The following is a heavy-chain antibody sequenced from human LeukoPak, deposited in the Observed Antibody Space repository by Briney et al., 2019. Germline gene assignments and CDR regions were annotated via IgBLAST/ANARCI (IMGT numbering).Heavy chain of an antibody. Sequence: GGSLRLSCGASGFTFSSYAMSWVRQAPGKGLEWVSAISGSGSSTYYADSVKGRFTISRDNSKNTLYMQMNSLRAEDTAVYYCAKDLRGYYYDSSADYWGQGTLVTVSS. CDR2: ISGSGSST. D-gene: IGHD3-22*01. V-gene: IGHV3-23*01. J-gene: IGHJ4*02. CDR3: AKDLRGYYYDSSADY. CDR1: GFTFSSYA.